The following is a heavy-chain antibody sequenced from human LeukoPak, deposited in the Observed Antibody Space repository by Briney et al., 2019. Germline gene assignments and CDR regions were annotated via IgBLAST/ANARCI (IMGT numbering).Heavy chain of an antibody. D-gene: IGHD3-10*01. CDR3: ATADASVVWGVISGMDV. V-gene: IGHV1-24*01. J-gene: IGHJ6*04. Sequence: ASVKVSCKVSGYTLTELSMHWVRQAPGKGLEWMGDFDPEDGETLYAQKFQGRVTMTEDTSTDTAYMELSSLRSEDTAVYYCATADASVVWGVISGMDVWGKGTTVTVSS. CDR1: GYTLTELS. CDR2: FDPEDGET.